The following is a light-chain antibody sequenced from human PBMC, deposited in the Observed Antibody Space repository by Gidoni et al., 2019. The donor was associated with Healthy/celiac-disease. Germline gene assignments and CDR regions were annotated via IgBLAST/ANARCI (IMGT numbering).Light chain of an antibody. J-gene: IGKJ2*01. CDR1: QRVSSN. CDR2: CAS. V-gene: IGKV3-15*01. CDR3: QQYNNWPYT. Sequence: VMTQSPATLSVSPGERATLSCRASQRVSSNLAWYQQKPGQAPRLLIYCASTRATGIPARFSGSGSGTEFTLTISSLQSEDFAVYYCQQYNNWPYTFGQGTKLEIK.